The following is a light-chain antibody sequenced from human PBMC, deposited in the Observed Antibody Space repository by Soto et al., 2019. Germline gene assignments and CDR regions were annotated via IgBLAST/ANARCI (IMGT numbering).Light chain of an antibody. CDR3: QQYMSSVT. V-gene: IGKV3-20*01. J-gene: IGKJ1*01. CDR2: DAS. CDR1: QSVDTTF. Sequence: EIVLTQTPGSLSLSPGQRATLSCRASQSVDTTFFAWYQKKPGQAPRLLIYDASKRATGIPDRFSGSVSGTDSTIIISRLEPEDFAVYYCQQYMSSVTFGQGTKVEIK.